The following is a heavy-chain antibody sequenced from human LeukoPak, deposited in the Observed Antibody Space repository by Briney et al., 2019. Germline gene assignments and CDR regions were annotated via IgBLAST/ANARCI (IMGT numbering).Heavy chain of an antibody. Sequence: GGSLRLSCAASGFTFRSYGMHWVRQAPAKGLQWVAVIWYDESNKYYADSVKGRFTISRDNSKNTLSLQMNSLRAEDTAVYYCARELPPLEKYYFDYWGQGTLVTVSS. V-gene: IGHV3-33*01. CDR3: ARELPPLEKYYFDY. CDR2: IWYDESNK. CDR1: GFTFRSYG. J-gene: IGHJ4*02. D-gene: IGHD3-3*01.